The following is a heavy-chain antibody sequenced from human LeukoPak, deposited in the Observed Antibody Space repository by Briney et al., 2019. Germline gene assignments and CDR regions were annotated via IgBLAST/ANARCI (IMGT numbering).Heavy chain of an antibody. CDR2: INPSGGST. Sequence: GASVKVSCKASGYTLTSYYMHWVRQAPGQGLEWMGIINPSGGSTSYAQKFQGRVTMTRDTSTSTVYMELSSLRSEDTAVYYCARDTPEYDYVWGSYQFDYWGQGTLVTVSS. J-gene: IGHJ4*02. V-gene: IGHV1-46*01. CDR3: ARDTPEYDYVWGSYQFDY. CDR1: GYTLTSYY. D-gene: IGHD3-16*02.